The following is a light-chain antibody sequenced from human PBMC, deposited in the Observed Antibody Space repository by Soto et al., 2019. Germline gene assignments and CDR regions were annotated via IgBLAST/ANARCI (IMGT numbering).Light chain of an antibody. Sequence: DIQMTQSPSTLSASVGDTVTITCRASQSISSWLAWYQQKPGKAPKLLIYDASSLESGVPSRFSGSRSGPEFTLTINGLQSEDFAIYYCQPYNNWPLTFGGGTKVDIK. CDR2: DAS. V-gene: IGKV1-5*01. J-gene: IGKJ4*01. CDR1: QSISSW. CDR3: QPYNNWPLT.